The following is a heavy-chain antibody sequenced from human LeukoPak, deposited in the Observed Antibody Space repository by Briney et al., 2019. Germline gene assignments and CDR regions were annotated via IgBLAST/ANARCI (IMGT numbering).Heavy chain of an antibody. Sequence: PGGSLRLSCAASGFTFSSYAMHWVRQAPGKGLEWVAVISYDGSNKYYADSVKGRFTISRDNSKNTLYLQMNSLRAEDTAVYYCARDYERWLRHDAFDIWGQGTMVTVSS. CDR1: GFTFSSYA. CDR3: ARDYERWLRHDAFDI. V-gene: IGHV3-30-3*01. CDR2: ISYDGSNK. J-gene: IGHJ3*02. D-gene: IGHD5-24*01.